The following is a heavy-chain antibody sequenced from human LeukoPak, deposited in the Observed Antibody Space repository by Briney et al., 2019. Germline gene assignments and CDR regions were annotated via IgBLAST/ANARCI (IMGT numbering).Heavy chain of an antibody. CDR1: GGSFSGYY. Sequence: SETLSLTCAVFGGSFSGYYWTWIRQPPGKGLEWIGEINHSGSTTYNPSLKSRVTISVDTSKNQCSLKLSSVTAADTAVYYCAGYYYGSENFHNHPNFDYWGQGTLVTVSS. CDR3: AGYYYGSENFHNHPNFDY. D-gene: IGHD3-10*01. CDR2: INHSGST. J-gene: IGHJ4*02. V-gene: IGHV4-34*01.